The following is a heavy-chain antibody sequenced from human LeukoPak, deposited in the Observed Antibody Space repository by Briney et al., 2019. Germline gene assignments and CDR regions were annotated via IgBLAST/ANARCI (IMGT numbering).Heavy chain of an antibody. J-gene: IGHJ6*02. V-gene: IGHV7-4-1*02. CDR2: INTNTGNP. D-gene: IGHD6-13*01. Sequence: GASVNVSCKASGYTFTSYGISWVRQAPGQGLEWMGWINTNTGNPTYAQGFTGRFVFSLDTSVSTAYLQISSLKAEDTAVYYCARPGIAAYYYYGMDVWGQGTTVTVSS. CDR1: GYTFTSYG. CDR3: ARPGIAAYYYYGMDV.